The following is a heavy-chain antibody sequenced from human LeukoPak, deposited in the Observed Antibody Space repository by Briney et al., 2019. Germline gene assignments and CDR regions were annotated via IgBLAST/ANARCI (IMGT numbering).Heavy chain of an antibody. Sequence: GASLRLSCAASAFIFSNYAMSWVRQAPGKGLEWVSAITGSGDTTYYADSVKGRFTISRDNFKNTLYVEMNTLRAEDTAVYYCAKWGDYDILTCYYVSDFWGQGTLATVSS. CDR2: ITGSGDTT. CDR1: AFIFSNYA. CDR3: AKWGDYDILTCYYVSDF. J-gene: IGHJ4*02. V-gene: IGHV3-23*01. D-gene: IGHD3-9*01.